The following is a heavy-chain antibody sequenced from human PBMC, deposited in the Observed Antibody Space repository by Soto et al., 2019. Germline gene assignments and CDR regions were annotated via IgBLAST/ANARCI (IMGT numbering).Heavy chain of an antibody. CDR3: ARGALGVVVPAALNLFDP. V-gene: IGHV4-34*01. D-gene: IGHD2-2*01. J-gene: IGHJ5*02. Sequence: SETLSLTCAVYGGSFSGYYWSWIRQPPGKGLEWIGEINHSGSTNYNPSLKSRVTISVDTSKNQFSLKLSSVTAADTAVYYCARGALGVVVPAALNLFDPWGQGSLVTGSS. CDR2: INHSGST. CDR1: GGSFSGYY.